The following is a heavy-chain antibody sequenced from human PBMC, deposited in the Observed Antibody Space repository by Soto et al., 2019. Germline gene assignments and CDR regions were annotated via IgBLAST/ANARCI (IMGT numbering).Heavy chain of an antibody. CDR2: MNPNSGNT. J-gene: IGHJ5*01. Sequence: ASVKVSCKASGYTFNNYDIHWVRQAPGHGLEWMGWMNPNSGNTGYAQNFRGRVTMTQNTAIGTAYMELSSLRSDDTATYYCTRAYGAETFDFWGQGTRVTVSS. CDR1: GYTFNNYD. CDR3: TRAYGAETFDF. V-gene: IGHV1-8*02. D-gene: IGHD3-10*01.